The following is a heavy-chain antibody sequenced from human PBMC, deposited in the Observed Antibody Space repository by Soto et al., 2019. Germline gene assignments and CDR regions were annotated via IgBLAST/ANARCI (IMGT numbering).Heavy chain of an antibody. V-gene: IGHV1-69*01. CDR3: ARGGIVVVPAAISYLGDLDY. Sequence: QVQLVQSGAEVKKPGSSVKVSCKASGGTFSSYAISWVRQAPGQGLEWMGGIIPIFGTANYAQKFQGRVTITADESTSTAYMELSSLRSEDTAVYYCARGGIVVVPAAISYLGDLDYWGQGTLVTVSS. CDR2: IIPIFGTA. CDR1: GGTFSSYA. J-gene: IGHJ4*02. D-gene: IGHD2-2*02.